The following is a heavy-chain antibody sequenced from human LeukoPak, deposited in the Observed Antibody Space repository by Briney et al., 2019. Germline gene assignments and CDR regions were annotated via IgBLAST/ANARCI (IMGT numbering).Heavy chain of an antibody. Sequence: PGGSLRLSCAASGFTLSYYAMHWIRQAPGKGLEWVAVISDDGSKKYYADSVKGRFNISRDNSKNTLYVQMNSLRVEDTAVYYCARDLYSSGWFPDFWGQGTLVTVSS. CDR1: GFTLSYYA. CDR2: ISDDGSKK. D-gene: IGHD6-19*01. CDR3: ARDLYSSGWFPDF. V-gene: IGHV3-30*01. J-gene: IGHJ4*02.